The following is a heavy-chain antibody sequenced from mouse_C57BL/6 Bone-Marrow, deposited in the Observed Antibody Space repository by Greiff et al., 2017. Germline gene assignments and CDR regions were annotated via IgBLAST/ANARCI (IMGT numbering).Heavy chain of an antibody. Sequence: EVHLVESGGGLVKPGGSLKLSCAASGFTFSSYAMSWVRQTPEKRLEWVATISDGGSYTYYPDNVKGRFTISRDNAKNNLYLQMSHLKSEDTAMYYCARETEAYWGQGTTLTVSS. CDR1: GFTFSSYA. J-gene: IGHJ2*01. CDR2: ISDGGSYT. CDR3: ARETEAY. V-gene: IGHV5-4*01.